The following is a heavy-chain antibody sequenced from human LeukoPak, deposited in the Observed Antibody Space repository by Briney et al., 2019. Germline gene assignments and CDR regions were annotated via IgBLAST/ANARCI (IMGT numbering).Heavy chain of an antibody. CDR3: ARGGSPSIAAAGTVLQTFDY. V-gene: IGHV1-69*01. Sequence: SVEVSCKASGGTFSSYAISWVRQAPGQGLEWMGGIIPIFGTANYAQKFQGRVTITADESTSTAYMELSSLRSEDTAVYYCARGGSPSIAAAGTVLQTFDYWGQGTLVTVSS. CDR2: IIPIFGTA. J-gene: IGHJ4*02. D-gene: IGHD6-13*01. CDR1: GGTFSSYA.